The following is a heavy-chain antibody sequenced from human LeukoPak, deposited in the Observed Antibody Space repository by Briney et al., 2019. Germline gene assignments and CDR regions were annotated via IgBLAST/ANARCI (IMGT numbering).Heavy chain of an antibody. Sequence: ASVKVSCKASGYTFTDYYIHWVRQAPGQGLEWMGCIKPNSGGTKYAQTFQGRVTMTGDTSINTAYMELSRLTYDDTAVYYCAGLPRYNWNEPLDYWGQGTLVTVFS. CDR1: GYTFTDYY. J-gene: IGHJ4*02. V-gene: IGHV1-2*02. CDR2: IKPNSGGT. D-gene: IGHD1-20*01. CDR3: AGLPRYNWNEPLDY.